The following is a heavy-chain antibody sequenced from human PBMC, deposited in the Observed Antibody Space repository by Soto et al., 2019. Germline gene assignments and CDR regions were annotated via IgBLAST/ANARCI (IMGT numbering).Heavy chain of an antibody. CDR3: VGADWGSPPWFDV. CDR1: GYTFTSYA. CDR2: INTGNGDT. Sequence: ASVKVSCKASGYTFTSYAVHWVRQAPGQRLEWMGWINTGNGDTKYSQSFQGRVTNTRDISASTAYMELSSLTSEDTAVYYCVGADWGSPPWFDVWGQGTVVT. J-gene: IGHJ3*01. D-gene: IGHD3-16*01. V-gene: IGHV1-3*04.